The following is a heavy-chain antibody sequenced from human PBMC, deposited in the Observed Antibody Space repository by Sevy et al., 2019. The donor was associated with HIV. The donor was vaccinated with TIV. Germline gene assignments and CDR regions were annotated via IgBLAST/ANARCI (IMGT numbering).Heavy chain of an antibody. Sequence: ASVKVSCKASGGTFSSYSISWVRQAPGQGLEWMGGITRIFGTSNYAQKFQGRVTITAAESTSTAYMELSSLRSEDTAVYYCAFGGGYQLIANSYFAMDVWGQGTTVTVSS. V-gene: IGHV1-69*13. D-gene: IGHD2-2*01. J-gene: IGHJ6*02. CDR1: GGTFSSYS. CDR3: AFGGGYQLIANSYFAMDV. CDR2: ITRIFGTS.